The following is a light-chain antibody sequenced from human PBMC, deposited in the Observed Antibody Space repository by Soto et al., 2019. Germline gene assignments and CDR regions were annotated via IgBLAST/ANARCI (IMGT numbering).Light chain of an antibody. Sequence: EIVLTQSPATLSLSPGERATLSCRASQSVSSYLAWYQQKPGQAPRLLIYDASNRATGIPARFSGSGSRTDFTLTISSLEPEDFAVYYCQQRSIWPPDTFGQGTKLEIK. J-gene: IGKJ2*01. CDR3: QQRSIWPPDT. CDR1: QSVSSY. V-gene: IGKV3-11*01. CDR2: DAS.